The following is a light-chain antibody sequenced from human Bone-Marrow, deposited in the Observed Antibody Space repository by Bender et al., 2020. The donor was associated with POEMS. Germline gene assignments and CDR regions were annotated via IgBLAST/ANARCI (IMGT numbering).Light chain of an antibody. CDR1: STDAVTFDL. CDR3: TSSTTSSIYVL. J-gene: IGLJ2*01. Sequence: QSALTQPASVTGSPGQSITISCASTSTDAVTFDLVSWYQQHPGTAPKLLIYEGSQRPSGVSTRFSGSESGNTASLTVSGLQAEDEADYYCTSSTTSSIYVLFGGGTKLTVL. V-gene: IGLV2-14*02. CDR2: EGS.